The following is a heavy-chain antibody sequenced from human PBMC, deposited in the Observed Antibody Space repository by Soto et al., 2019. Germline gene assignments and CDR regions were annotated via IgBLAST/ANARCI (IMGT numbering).Heavy chain of an antibody. J-gene: IGHJ4*01. CDR1: GGSISNGGYF. CDR3: ARVRGSGSYAAYYFDS. Sequence: LSVICTVSGGSISNGGYFLNWVRQHPGKGLEWIGYIHYSGSTWYNPSLESRVTISVDASKDQFSLKLRSVTAADTAVYYCARVRGSGSYAAYYFDSWGQGTLVTVSS. V-gene: IGHV4-31*03. CDR2: IHYSGST. D-gene: IGHD3-10*01.